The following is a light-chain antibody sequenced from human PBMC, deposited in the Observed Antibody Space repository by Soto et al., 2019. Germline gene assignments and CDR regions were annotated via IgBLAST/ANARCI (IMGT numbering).Light chain of an antibody. J-gene: IGKJ5*01. CDR1: ESIGSW. CDR3: QKYNSY. Sequence: DSQMTQSPSTLSEYVGDKVTMTCRARESIGSWLAWYQQKPGKAPKVLIYDASSLESGVPSRFSGSGSGTEFTLTISSLQPDDFATYYCQKYNSYFGQGTRLDI. V-gene: IGKV1-5*01. CDR2: DAS.